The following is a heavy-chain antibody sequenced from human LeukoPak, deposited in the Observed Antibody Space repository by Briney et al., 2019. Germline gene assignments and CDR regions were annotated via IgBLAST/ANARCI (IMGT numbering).Heavy chain of an antibody. J-gene: IGHJ6*03. D-gene: IGHD2-21*01. V-gene: IGHV4-39*07. CDR1: GGSISSSSYY. Sequence: PWETLSLTCTVSGGSISSSSYYWGWIRQPPGKGLEWIGSIYYSGSTYYNPSLKSRVTISVDTSKNQFSLKLSSVTAADTAVYYCARVGVVGFYYSYYMDVWGKGTTVTVSS. CDR2: IYYSGST. CDR3: ARVGVVGFYYSYYMDV.